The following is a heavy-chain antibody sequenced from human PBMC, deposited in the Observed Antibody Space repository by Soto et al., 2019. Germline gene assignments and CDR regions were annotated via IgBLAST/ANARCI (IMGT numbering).Heavy chain of an antibody. CDR3: ARDLETGGGNWFDP. D-gene: IGHD2-8*02. CDR1: GFTVSSNY. CDR2: IYSGGST. V-gene: IGHV3-66*01. Sequence: EVQLVESGGGLVQPGGSLRLSCAASGFTVSSNYMSWVRQAPGKGLEWVSVIYSGGSTYYAHSVKGRFTISRDNSKNTLYLQMNSLRAEDTAVYYCARDLETGGGNWFDPWGQGTLVTVSS. J-gene: IGHJ5*02.